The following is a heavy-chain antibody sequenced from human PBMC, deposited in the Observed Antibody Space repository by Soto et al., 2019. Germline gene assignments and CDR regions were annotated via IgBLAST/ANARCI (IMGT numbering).Heavy chain of an antibody. CDR3: ARAPPYCSGGSCHASDY. CDR1: GFTFSTYS. Sequence: EVQLVESGGGLVKPGGSLRLSCAASGFTFSTYSLSWVRQAPGKGLEWVSSISSTSTYIDYADSVKGRFTISRDNAKNSLYPQLNSLRVGDTAVYYGARAPPYCSGGSCHASDYWGQGALVTVSS. J-gene: IGHJ4*02. CDR2: ISSTSTYI. V-gene: IGHV3-21*01. D-gene: IGHD2-15*01.